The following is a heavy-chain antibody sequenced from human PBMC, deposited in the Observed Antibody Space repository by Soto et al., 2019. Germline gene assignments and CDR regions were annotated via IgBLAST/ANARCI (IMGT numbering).Heavy chain of an antibody. CDR2: ISPSTSHI. Sequence: EVHLVESGGGLVKPGGSLRLSCAVSGFTFSSCTMNWVRQAPGKGLEWVSSISPSTSHIYYADSVKGRFTLSRDNAKNPLFLQMNSLRAEDTAVYYCSGCSGGACHQNYGMDVWGQGTTVTVSS. CDR3: SGCSGGACHQNYGMDV. D-gene: IGHD2-15*01. CDR1: GFTFSSCT. J-gene: IGHJ6*02. V-gene: IGHV3-21*01.